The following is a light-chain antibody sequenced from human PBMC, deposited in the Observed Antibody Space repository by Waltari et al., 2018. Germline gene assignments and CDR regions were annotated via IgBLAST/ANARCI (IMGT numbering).Light chain of an antibody. CDR1: QSVGTN. V-gene: IGKV3D-15*01. CDR3: QQYDSWPRT. J-gene: IGKJ1*01. Sequence: EIVMTQSPDTLSVSPGGRATLSCRASQSVGTNLAWYRQRPGQPPRVLIRGASTRASGIPVRFSGSGSGIEFTLTISGLQSEDIALYFCQQYDSWPRTFGQGTRVDIK. CDR2: GAS.